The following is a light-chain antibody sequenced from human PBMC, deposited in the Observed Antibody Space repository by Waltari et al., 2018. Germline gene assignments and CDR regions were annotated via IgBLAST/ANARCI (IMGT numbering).Light chain of an antibody. CDR3: QKYDSLPAT. V-gene: IGKV3-20*01. Sequence: RRASQSVSRYLAWYQLRPGQAPRLLIYHTSIRATGIPDRFSGSGSGTDFTLTINRLEPEDFAVYYCQKYDSLPATFGQGTKVEIK. CDR1: QSVSRY. CDR2: HTS. J-gene: IGKJ1*01.